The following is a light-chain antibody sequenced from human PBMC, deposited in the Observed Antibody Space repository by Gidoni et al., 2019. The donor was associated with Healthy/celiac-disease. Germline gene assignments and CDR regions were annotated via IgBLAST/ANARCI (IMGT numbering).Light chain of an antibody. CDR1: SSDVGGYNY. V-gene: IGLV2-14*01. CDR3: SSYTSSSTRMV. CDR2: EVS. Sequence: ITISCTGTSSDVGGYNYVSWYQQHPGKAPKLMIYEVSNRPSGVSNRFSGSKSGNTASLTISGLQAEDEADYYCSSYTSSSTRMVFGGGTKLTVL. J-gene: IGLJ2*01.